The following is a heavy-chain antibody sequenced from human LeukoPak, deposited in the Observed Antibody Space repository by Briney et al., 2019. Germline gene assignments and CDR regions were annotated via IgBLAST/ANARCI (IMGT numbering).Heavy chain of an antibody. CDR3: ARASSTFSGDAFDI. CDR1: GYTFTSYA. D-gene: IGHD2/OR15-2a*01. J-gene: IGHJ3*02. V-gene: IGHV1-3*03. CDR2: INAGNGNT. Sequence: GASVKVSCKASGYTFTSYAMHWVRQAPGQRLEWMGWINAGNGNTKYSQEFQGRVTITRDTSASTAYMELSSLRSEDMAVYYCARASSTFSGDAFDIWGQGTMVTVSS.